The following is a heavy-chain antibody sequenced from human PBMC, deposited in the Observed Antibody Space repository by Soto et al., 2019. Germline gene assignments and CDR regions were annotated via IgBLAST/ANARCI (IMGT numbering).Heavy chain of an antibody. CDR2: INAGNGNT. V-gene: IGHV1-3*01. Sequence: ASVKVSCKASGYTFTSYAMHWVRQAPGQRLEWMGWINAGNGNTKYSQKFQGRVTMTTDTSTNTAYMELRSLTSDDTAVYYCTRAGASDWNYVSTSSWGQGTLVTVSS. CDR3: TRAGASDWNYVSTSS. J-gene: IGHJ4*02. D-gene: IGHD1-7*01. CDR1: GYTFTSYA.